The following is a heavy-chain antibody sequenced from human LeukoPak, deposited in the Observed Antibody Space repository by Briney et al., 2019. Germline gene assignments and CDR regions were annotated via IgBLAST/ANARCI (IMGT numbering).Heavy chain of an antibody. Sequence: GGSRRLSCAASGFTFSSYAMSWVRQAPGKGVEWVSAISGSGGSTYYADSVKGRFTISRDNSKNTLYLQMNSLRAEDTAVYYCATCRNDFWSGYSALDYWGQGTLVTVSS. V-gene: IGHV3-23*01. J-gene: IGHJ4*02. CDR3: ATCRNDFWSGYSALDY. CDR1: GFTFSSYA. CDR2: ISGSGGST. D-gene: IGHD3-3*01.